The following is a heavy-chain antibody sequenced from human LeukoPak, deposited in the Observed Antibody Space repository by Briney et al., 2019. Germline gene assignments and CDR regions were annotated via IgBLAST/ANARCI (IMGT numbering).Heavy chain of an antibody. CDR2: LTASGGSS. CDR3: AKEIWGVPLTLDY. D-gene: IGHD3-10*01. J-gene: IGHJ4*02. Sequence: GGSLRLSCAASGFTFSSYAMSWVRQAPGKGLEWVSALTASGGSSYYADSVKGRFTTSRDNSKNMLYLQVNSLRAEDTAVYYCAKEIWGVPLTLDYWGQGILVTVSS. V-gene: IGHV3-23*01. CDR1: GFTFSSYA.